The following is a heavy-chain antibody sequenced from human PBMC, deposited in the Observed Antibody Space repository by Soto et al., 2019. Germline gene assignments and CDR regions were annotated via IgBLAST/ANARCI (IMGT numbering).Heavy chain of an antibody. J-gene: IGHJ5*02. CDR1: GDSISSYY. CDR3: ASVGQLPVWFDP. CDR2: ISFTGST. Sequence: QVQLQESGPGLVRPSETLSLTCTGSGDSISSYYWSWIRQPPGKGLEWIGYISFTGSTIYNPSLDSRTTISLDTSKNQVSLKLKSVTAAHPAVYFCASVGQLPVWFDPWGRGTLVTVSS. D-gene: IGHD2-21*01. V-gene: IGHV4-59*12.